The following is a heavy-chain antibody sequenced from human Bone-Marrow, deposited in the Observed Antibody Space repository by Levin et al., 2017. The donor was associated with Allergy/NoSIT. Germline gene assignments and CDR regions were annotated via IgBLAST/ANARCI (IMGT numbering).Heavy chain of an antibody. J-gene: IGHJ2*01. Sequence: PGGSLRLSCAASGFTFSSYAMHWVRQAPGKGLEWVAVISYDGSNKYYADSVKGRFTISRDNSKNTLYLQMNSLRAEDTAVYYCARDNELTDFGWYFDLWGRGTLVTVSS. CDR2: ISYDGSNK. CDR1: GFTFSSYA. CDR3: ARDNELTDFGWYFDL. D-gene: IGHD1-26*01. V-gene: IGHV3-30-3*01.